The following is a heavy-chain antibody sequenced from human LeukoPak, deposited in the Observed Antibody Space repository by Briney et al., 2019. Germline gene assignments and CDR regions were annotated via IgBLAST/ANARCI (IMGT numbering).Heavy chain of an antibody. CDR1: GFTFSDYY. J-gene: IGHJ6*02. CDR2: ISSSSSYT. V-gene: IGHV3-11*06. D-gene: IGHD6-19*01. CDR3: ARGAGSSGWLLNYYYYYGMDV. Sequence: GGSLRLSCAASGFTFSDYYMSWIRQAPGKGLEWVSYISSSSSYTNYADSVKGRFTISRDNSKNTLYLQMNSLRAEDTAVYYCARGAGSSGWLLNYYYYYGMDVWGQGTTVTVSS.